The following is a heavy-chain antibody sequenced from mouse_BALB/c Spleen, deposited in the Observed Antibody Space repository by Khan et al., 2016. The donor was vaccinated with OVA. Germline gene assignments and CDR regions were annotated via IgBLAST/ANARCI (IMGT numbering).Heavy chain of an antibody. V-gene: IGHV1S137*01. CDR1: GYTFTDYA. CDR3: ARGGKFAY. Sequence: QVQLKESGAELVRPGVSVKISCKGSGYTFTDYAMHWVKQSHAKSLEWIGVISIDYGHATYNQKFKGKATMTVDKSSSTAYMELARLTSEDSAIDYCARGGKFAYWGQGTLVTVSA. CDR2: ISIDYGHA. J-gene: IGHJ3*01.